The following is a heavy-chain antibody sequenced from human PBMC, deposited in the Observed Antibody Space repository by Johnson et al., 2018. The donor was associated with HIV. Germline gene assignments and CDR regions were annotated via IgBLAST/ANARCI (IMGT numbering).Heavy chain of an antibody. Sequence: QVQLVESGGGVVQPGRSLRLSCAASGFNFSSYGMHWVRQAPGKGLEWVAVISYDGSDKYYADSVKGRFTISRDSSKNTLDLQMNSLTIEDTAVFYCAKTRMGGILDAFDLWGQGTMVIVS. D-gene: IGHD3-10*01. CDR2: ISYDGSDK. CDR3: AKTRMGGILDAFDL. J-gene: IGHJ3*01. V-gene: IGHV3-30*19. CDR1: GFNFSSYG.